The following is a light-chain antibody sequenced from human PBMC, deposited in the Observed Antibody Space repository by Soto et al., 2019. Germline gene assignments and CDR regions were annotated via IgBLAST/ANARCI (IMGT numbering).Light chain of an antibody. Sequence: EIVMTQSPATLSVSPGERATLSCRASQSVSSNLAWYQQKPGQAPRLLIYGASTRATGIPATFSGSGSGTEFTLTISSLQSKEFAVYYCQQYNNWPPWTFGQGTKVEIK. CDR2: GAS. CDR3: QQYNNWPPWT. J-gene: IGKJ1*01. V-gene: IGKV3-15*01. CDR1: QSVSSN.